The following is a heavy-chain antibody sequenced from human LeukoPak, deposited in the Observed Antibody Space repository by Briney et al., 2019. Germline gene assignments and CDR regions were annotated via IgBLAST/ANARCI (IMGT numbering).Heavy chain of an antibody. V-gene: IGHV3-30*04. CDR1: GFTFSSYA. Sequence: PGRSLRLSCAASGFTFSSYAMHWVRQAPGKGLEWVAVISYDGSNKYYADSVKGRFTISRDNSKNTLYVQMNSLRAEDTAVYYCAKEGYSRGYYSYYYMDVWGQGTLVTVSS. CDR3: AKEGYSRGYYSYYYMDV. CDR2: ISYDGSNK. D-gene: IGHD6-13*01. J-gene: IGHJ6*03.